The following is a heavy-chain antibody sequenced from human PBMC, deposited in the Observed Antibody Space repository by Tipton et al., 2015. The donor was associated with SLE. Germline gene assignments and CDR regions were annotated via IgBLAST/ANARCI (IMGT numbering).Heavy chain of an antibody. CDR3: ARGVRIAVVKGGYFDL. Sequence: TLSLTCTVSGDSISNYYWCWIRQSAGKGLEWVGRFCPSGTTSYNPSFKSRVTMSADTSKNQFSLKLNSVTAADTAVYYCARGVRIAVVKGGYFDLWGRGTLVTVAS. V-gene: IGHV4-4*07. J-gene: IGHJ2*01. CDR2: FCPSGTT. D-gene: IGHD6-19*01. CDR1: GDSISNYY.